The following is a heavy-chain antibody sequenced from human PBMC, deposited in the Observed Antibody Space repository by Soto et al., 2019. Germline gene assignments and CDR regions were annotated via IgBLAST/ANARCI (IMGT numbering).Heavy chain of an antibody. CDR2: ISSSSSYI. CDR1: GFTFSSYS. J-gene: IGHJ4*02. CDR3: ARVYPEGAAAGNDY. V-gene: IGHV3-21*01. D-gene: IGHD6-13*01. Sequence: EVQLVESGGGLVKPGGSLRLSCAASGFTFSSYSMNWVRQAPGKGLEWVSSISSSSSYIYYADSVKGRFTISRDNAKNSLYLQMNSLRAEDTAVYYCARVYPEGAAAGNDYWGQGTLVTVSS.